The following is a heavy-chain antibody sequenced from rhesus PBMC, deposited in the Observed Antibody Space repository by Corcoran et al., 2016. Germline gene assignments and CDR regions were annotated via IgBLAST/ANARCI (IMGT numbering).Heavy chain of an antibody. CDR1: GYSFTSYW. J-gene: IGHJ5-2*02. CDR2: SNPSDSDT. CDR3: AKEGYINSLDV. Sequence: EVQLVQSGTEVKRPGESLKISCKTSGYSFTSYWISWVRQMSGKGLEWMGASNPSDSDTRYSPSFQGQVTISADKSISTAYLQWSSLKASDSATYYCAKEGYINSLDVWGRGVLVTVSS. V-gene: IGHV5-2*01. D-gene: IGHD5-24*01.